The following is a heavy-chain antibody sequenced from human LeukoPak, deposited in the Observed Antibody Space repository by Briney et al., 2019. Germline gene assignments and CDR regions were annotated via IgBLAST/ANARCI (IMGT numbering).Heavy chain of an antibody. CDR2: ISGSGGST. CDR3: AVGEIVVVPAAMWGDLGFDY. Sequence: GGSLRLSCAASGFTFSSYGMSWVRQAPGKGLEWVSAISGSGGSTYYADSVKGRFTISRDNSKNTLYLQMNSLRAEDTAVYYCAVGEIVVVPAAMWGDLGFDYWGQGTLVTVSS. V-gene: IGHV3-23*01. D-gene: IGHD2-2*01. J-gene: IGHJ4*02. CDR1: GFTFSSYG.